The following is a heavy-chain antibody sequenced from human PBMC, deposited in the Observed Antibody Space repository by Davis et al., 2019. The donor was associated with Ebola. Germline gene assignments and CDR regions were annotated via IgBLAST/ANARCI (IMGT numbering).Heavy chain of an antibody. J-gene: IGHJ4*02. Sequence: ASVKVSCKASGYTFTSYGISWVLHAPGQGLECTGWINTNTGNPMYDQGFTGRFVFSLDTSVSTAYLQINSLSAEDTAVYYCARGDSSAWYRSLAYWGQGTLVTVSS. V-gene: IGHV7-4-1*02. CDR1: GYTFTSYG. D-gene: IGHD6-19*01. CDR2: INTNTGNP. CDR3: ARGDSSAWYRSLAY.